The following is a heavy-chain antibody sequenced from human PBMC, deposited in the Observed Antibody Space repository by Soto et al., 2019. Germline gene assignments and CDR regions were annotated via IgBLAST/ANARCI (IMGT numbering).Heavy chain of an antibody. Sequence: QMQLVQSGAEVKKPGSSVKVSCKASGGTFSSYAISWVRQAPGQGLEWMGGIIPIFGTANYAQKFQGRVTITADESTSTAYMELSSLRSEDTAVYYCAREMTGYSSGWYSYDTYYFDYWGQGTLVTVSS. CDR3: AREMTGYSSGWYSYDTYYFDY. D-gene: IGHD6-19*01. V-gene: IGHV1-69*01. J-gene: IGHJ4*02. CDR1: GGTFSSYA. CDR2: IIPIFGTA.